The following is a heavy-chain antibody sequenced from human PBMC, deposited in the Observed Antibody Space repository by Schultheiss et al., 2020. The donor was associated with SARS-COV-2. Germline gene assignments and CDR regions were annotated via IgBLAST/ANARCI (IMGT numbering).Heavy chain of an antibody. CDR1: GFTFSSYA. D-gene: IGHD6-13*01. CDR2: IRYDGSNK. CDR3: AKDLGPRVIAAAGDDY. V-gene: IGHV3-30*02. Sequence: GGSLRLSREEGGFTFSSYAMHWVRQALGKGLEWVAFIRYDGSNKYYADSVKSRFTISRDNAKNSLYLQMNSLRAEDTAVYYCAKDLGPRVIAAAGDDYWGQGTLVTVSS. J-gene: IGHJ4*02.